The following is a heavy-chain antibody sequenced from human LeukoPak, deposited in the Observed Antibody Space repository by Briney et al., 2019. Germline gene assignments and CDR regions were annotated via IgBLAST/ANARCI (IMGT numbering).Heavy chain of an antibody. J-gene: IGHJ4*02. CDR1: GYTFTGYY. Sequence: GASVKVSCKASGYTFTGYYMHWVRQAPGQGLEWVGWINPNSGRTNYAQKFQGRVTMTRDTSISTAYMELSRLRSDDTAVYYCARDLKPPNYYDSSGHPDYWGQGTLVTVSS. CDR2: INPNSGRT. CDR3: ARDLKPPNYYDSSGHPDY. D-gene: IGHD3-22*01. V-gene: IGHV1-2*02.